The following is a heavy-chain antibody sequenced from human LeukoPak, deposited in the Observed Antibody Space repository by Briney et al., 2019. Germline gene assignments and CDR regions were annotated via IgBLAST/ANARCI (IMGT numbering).Heavy chain of an antibody. V-gene: IGHV4-31*03. CDR1: GGSISSGGYY. J-gene: IGHJ4*02. Sequence: PSGTLSLTCTVSGGSISSGGYYWSWIRQHPGKGLEWIGYIYYSGSTYYNPSLKSRVTISVDTSKNQFSLKLSSVTAADTAVYYCARETYYDSSGSPNFDYWGQGTLVTVSS. D-gene: IGHD3-22*01. CDR2: IYYSGST. CDR3: ARETYYDSSGSPNFDY.